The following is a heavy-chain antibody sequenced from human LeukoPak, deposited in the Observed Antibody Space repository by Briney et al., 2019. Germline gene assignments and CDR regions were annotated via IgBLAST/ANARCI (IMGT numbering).Heavy chain of an antibody. V-gene: IGHV3-30-3*01. Sequence: GRSLRLSCAASGFTFSSYAMHWVRQAPGKGLEWVAVISYDGSNKCYADSVKGRFTISRDNSKNTLYLQMNSLRAEDTAVYYCATTTLGGSYPFDYWGQGTLVTVS. D-gene: IGHD1-26*01. CDR2: ISYDGSNK. CDR3: ATTTLGGSYPFDY. CDR1: GFTFSSYA. J-gene: IGHJ4*02.